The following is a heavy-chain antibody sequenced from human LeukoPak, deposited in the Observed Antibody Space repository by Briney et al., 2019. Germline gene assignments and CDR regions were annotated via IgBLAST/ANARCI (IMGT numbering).Heavy chain of an antibody. D-gene: IGHD2-15*01. CDR3: ARVGCSGGSCYQGLYYYYGMDV. Sequence: GGSLRLSCAASGFTFSSCWMHWVRQAPGKGLVWVSRINSDGSSTRYADSVKGRFTISRDNAKNTLYLQMNTLRAEDTAVYYCARVGCSGGSCYQGLYYYYGMDVWGQGTTVTVSS. V-gene: IGHV3-74*01. CDR2: INSDGSST. J-gene: IGHJ6*02. CDR1: GFTFSSCW.